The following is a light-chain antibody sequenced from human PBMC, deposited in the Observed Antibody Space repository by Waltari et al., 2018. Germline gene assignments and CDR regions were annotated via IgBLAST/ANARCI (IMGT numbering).Light chain of an antibody. V-gene: IGKV3-20*01. CDR1: QSVSKY. CDR2: AAS. Sequence: EVVLTQSPGTLSLSPGERATLSCRASQSVSKYLAWYQQRPGQAPRLLIYAASTRAPGIPDRFSGSGSGTDFSLTISRLEPEDVAVYYCQNHERLPATFGQGTKVEIK. J-gene: IGKJ1*01. CDR3: QNHERLPAT.